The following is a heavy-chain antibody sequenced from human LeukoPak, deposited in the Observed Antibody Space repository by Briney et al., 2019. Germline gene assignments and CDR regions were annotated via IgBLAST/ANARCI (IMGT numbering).Heavy chain of an antibody. V-gene: IGHV3-48*02. CDR3: ARDRYSGSYPEDAFDA. D-gene: IGHD1-26*01. Sequence: GGSLRLSCAASGFTFNTYSMNWVRQAPGKGLEWVSYISSSSTTIYYADSVKGRFTMSRDNAKNSLYLQVNSLRDEDTAVYYCARDRYSGSYPEDAFDAWGQGTMVTASS. J-gene: IGHJ3*01. CDR2: ISSSSTTI. CDR1: GFTFNTYS.